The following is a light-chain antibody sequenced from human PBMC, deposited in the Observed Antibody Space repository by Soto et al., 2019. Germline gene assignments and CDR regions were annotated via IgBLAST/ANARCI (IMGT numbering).Light chain of an antibody. CDR1: QTITRN. J-gene: IGKJ4*01. V-gene: IGKV3-15*01. CDR3: QQYSTWCT. Sequence: EIVLTQSPVTLSLSPGDTATLSCRASQTITRNLAWNHQKPGQPPRLLIYDASTRATGLPARFSGSGSGTEFTLTISNLESEDFAVYYCQQYSTWCTFGGGTKLEIE. CDR2: DAS.